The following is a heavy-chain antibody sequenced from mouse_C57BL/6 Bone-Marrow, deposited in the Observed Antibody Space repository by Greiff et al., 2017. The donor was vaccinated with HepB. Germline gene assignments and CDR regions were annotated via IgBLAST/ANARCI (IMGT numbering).Heavy chain of an antibody. CDR1: GYSITSGYY. Sequence: EVQLQESGPGLVKPSQSLSLTCSVTGYSITSGYYWNWIRQFPGNKLEWMGYISYDGSNNYNPSLKNRISITRDTSKNQFFLKLNSVTTEDTATYYCAREDTTVVGDYWGQGTTLTVSS. V-gene: IGHV3-6*01. J-gene: IGHJ2*01. CDR2: ISYDGSN. CDR3: AREDTTVVGDY. D-gene: IGHD1-1*01.